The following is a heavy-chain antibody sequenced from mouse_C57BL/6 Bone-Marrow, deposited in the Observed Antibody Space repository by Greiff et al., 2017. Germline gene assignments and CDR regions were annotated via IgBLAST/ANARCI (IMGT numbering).Heavy chain of an antibody. CDR3: ARGDYYGSSWYFDV. V-gene: IGHV1-64*01. J-gene: IGHJ1*03. CDR1: GYTFTSYW. D-gene: IGHD1-1*01. CDR2: IHPNSGST. Sequence: VQLQQPGAELVKPGASVQLSCKASGYTFTSYWMHWVKQRPGQGLEWIGMIHPNSGSTNYNEKFKSKATLTVDKSSSTAYMQLSSLTSEDAAVYYCARGDYYGSSWYFDVWGTGTTVTVSS.